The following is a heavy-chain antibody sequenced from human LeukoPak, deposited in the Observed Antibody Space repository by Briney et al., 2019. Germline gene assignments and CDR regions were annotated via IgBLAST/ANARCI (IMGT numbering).Heavy chain of an antibody. D-gene: IGHD4/OR15-4a*01. CDR2: IQNSATT. J-gene: IGHJ6*02. Sequence: PSETLSLTCTVSGGSVNSGSYFWSWFRQPPGRGLTWIGYIQNSATTNYNPSLESRVTIFVDSSKDQFSLRVTSVTAADTAVYYCATDYRNFYGMDVWGQGTTVTVSS. V-gene: IGHV4-61*01. CDR3: ATDYRNFYGMDV. CDR1: GGSVNSGSYF.